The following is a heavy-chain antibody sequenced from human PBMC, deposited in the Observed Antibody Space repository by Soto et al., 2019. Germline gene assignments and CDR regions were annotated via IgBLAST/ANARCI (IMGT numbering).Heavy chain of an antibody. CDR3: ARVGYSAAIENWFDP. V-gene: IGHV4-34*01. J-gene: IGHJ5*02. CDR2: INHSGST. Sequence: SETLSLTCAVYGGSFSGYYWSWIRQPPGKGLEWIGEINHSGSTNYNPSLKSRVTISVDTSKNQFSLKLSSVTAADTAVYYCARVGYSAAIENWFDPWGQGTLVTVSS. CDR1: GGSFSGYY. D-gene: IGHD6-13*01.